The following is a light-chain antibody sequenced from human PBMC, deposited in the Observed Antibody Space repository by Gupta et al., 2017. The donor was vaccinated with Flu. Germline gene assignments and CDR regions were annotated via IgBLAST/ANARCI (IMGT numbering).Light chain of an antibody. CDR1: SSTSESIA. J-gene: IGLJ2*01. CDR2: TII. Sequence: SSTSESIAVVCNKQLPGPAPNLLIFTIIQRPSGVPDLFSGSKSGTSGFLAISGLHSEDEADYYCAAWDDSLSGRVVFGGGTKLTVL. V-gene: IGLV1-44*01. CDR3: AAWDDSLSGRVV.